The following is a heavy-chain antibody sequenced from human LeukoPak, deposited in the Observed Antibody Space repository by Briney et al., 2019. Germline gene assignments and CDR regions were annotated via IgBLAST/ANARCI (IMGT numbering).Heavy chain of an antibody. J-gene: IGHJ3*02. CDR1: GFTFSDYA. CDR3: ARGWNTTPRSGFDI. V-gene: IGHV3-23*01. D-gene: IGHD1/OR15-1a*01. Sequence: GGSLRLSCAASGFTFSDYAMSWVRQAPGKGLQWVSTIGGSGGNVYYADSVKGRFTISRDNSKGTLFLQMNSLGAEDTALYYCARGWNTTPRSGFDIWGLGTMVTVSS. CDR2: IGGSGGNV.